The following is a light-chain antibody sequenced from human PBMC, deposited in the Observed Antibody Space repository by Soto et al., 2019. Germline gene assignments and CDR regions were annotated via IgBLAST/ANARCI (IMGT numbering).Light chain of an antibody. CDR3: QQYNNWPPLT. V-gene: IGKV3-15*01. CDR1: QSVSSN. J-gene: IGKJ4*01. CDR2: GAS. Sequence: EIVMTQSPATLSVSPGERANLSCRASQSVSSNLAWYQQKRGQAPRLLIYGASTRATGIPARFSGSGSGTEFTLTISSLQSEDFAVYYCQQYNNWPPLTFGGGTKVEIK.